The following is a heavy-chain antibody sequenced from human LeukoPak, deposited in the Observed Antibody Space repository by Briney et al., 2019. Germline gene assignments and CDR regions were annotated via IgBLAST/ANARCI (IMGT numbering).Heavy chain of an antibody. D-gene: IGHD6-19*01. CDR2: IRPGDSDT. Sequence: GESLKISCKGSGYSFISYWIGWVRQMPGKGLEWMGIIRPGDSDTRYSPSFQGQVTISADKPTSTAYLQWSSLKASDTAMYYCARRSSGWYQDYWGQGTLVTVSS. CDR1: GYSFISYW. V-gene: IGHV5-51*01. CDR3: ARRSSGWYQDY. J-gene: IGHJ4*02.